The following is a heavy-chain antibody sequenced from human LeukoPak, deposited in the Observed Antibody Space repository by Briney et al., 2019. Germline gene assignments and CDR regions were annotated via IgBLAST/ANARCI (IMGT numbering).Heavy chain of an antibody. CDR1: GGSISSSSYY. CDR2: IYYSGST. V-gene: IGHV4-39*02. D-gene: IGHD2-2*03. J-gene: IGHJ6*02. CDR3: ARDYGYCSSTSCSITGSGYYYGMDV. Sequence: SETLSLTCTVSGGSISSSSYYWGWIRQPPGKGLEWIGSIYYSGSTYYNPSLKSRVTISVDTSKNQFSLKLSSVTAADTAVYYCARDYGYCSSTSCSITGSGYYYGMDVWGQGTTVTVSS.